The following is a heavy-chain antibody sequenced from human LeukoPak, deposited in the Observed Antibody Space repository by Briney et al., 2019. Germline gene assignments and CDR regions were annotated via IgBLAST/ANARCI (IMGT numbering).Heavy chain of an antibody. CDR1: GFTFDDYA. Sequence: GGSLRLSRAASGFTFDDYAMHWVRQAPGKGLEWVSGISWNSGSIGYADSVKGRFTISRDNAKNSLYLQMNSLRAEDTALYYCAKDTGYGDYVFDYWGQGTLVTVSS. CDR2: ISWNSGSI. V-gene: IGHV3-9*01. J-gene: IGHJ4*02. CDR3: AKDTGYGDYVFDY. D-gene: IGHD4-17*01.